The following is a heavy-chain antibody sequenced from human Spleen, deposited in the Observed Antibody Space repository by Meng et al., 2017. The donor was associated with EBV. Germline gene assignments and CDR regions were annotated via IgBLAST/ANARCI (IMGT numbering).Heavy chain of an antibody. D-gene: IGHD4-23*01. Sequence: QVQLQQSGPGLVKPSETLSLTCPVSGGSISSHSHSWDWLRQPPGKGLEWIGSIYYSGSTSLRSRLTISVDTSKNQFSLSLSSVTAADTAVYYCARSIGFGINSGGFDYWGQGNLVTVSS. CDR2: IYYSGST. J-gene: IGHJ4*02. CDR1: GGSISSHSHS. V-gene: IGHV4-39*07. CDR3: ARSIGFGINSGGFDY.